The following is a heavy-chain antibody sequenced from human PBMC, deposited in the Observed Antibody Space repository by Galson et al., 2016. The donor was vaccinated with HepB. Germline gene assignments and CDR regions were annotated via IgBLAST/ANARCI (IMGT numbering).Heavy chain of an antibody. CDR3: ARGELERGNNFDY. D-gene: IGHD1-1*01. Sequence: LRLSCAASGFTFSPYPMHWVRQAPGKVLEWVAVISYDGSNKYYADSVKGRFTISRDNSKNTLYLEMNSLRPEDTAVYYCARGELERGNNFDYWGQGTLVTVS. J-gene: IGHJ4*02. V-gene: IGHV3-30-3*01. CDR2: ISYDGSNK. CDR1: GFTFSPYP.